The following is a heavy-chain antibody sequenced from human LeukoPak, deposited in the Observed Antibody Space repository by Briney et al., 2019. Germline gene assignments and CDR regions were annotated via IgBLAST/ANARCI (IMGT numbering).Heavy chain of an antibody. V-gene: IGHV3-23*01. CDR3: AKDVEATITSGGYYFDY. J-gene: IGHJ4*02. CDR2: ISGSGGST. CDR1: GFTFSSYA. D-gene: IGHD5-12*01. Sequence: GGSLRLSCAASGFTFSSYAMSWVRQAPGKGLEWVSAISGSGGSTYYADSVKGRFTISRDNSKNTLYLQMNSLRAEETAVYYCAKDVEATITSGGYYFDYWGQGTLVTVSS.